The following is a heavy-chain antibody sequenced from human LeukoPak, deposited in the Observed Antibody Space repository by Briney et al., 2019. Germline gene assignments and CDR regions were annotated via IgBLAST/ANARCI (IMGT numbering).Heavy chain of an antibody. J-gene: IGHJ4*02. V-gene: IGHV4-39*01. D-gene: IGHD4-11*01. CDR3: ARHSDYSKAPFDY. CDR2: ICYSGST. Sequence: PSETLSLTCTVSGGSISSSSYYWGWIRQPPGKGLEWIGSICYSGSTYYNPSLKSRVTISVDTSKNQFSLKLSSVTAADTAVYYCARHSDYSKAPFDYWGQGTLVTVSS. CDR1: GGSISSSSYY.